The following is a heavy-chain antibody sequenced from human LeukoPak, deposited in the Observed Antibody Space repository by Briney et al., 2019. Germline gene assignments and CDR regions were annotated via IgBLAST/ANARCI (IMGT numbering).Heavy chain of an antibody. CDR3: ARGYDFWTTDY. V-gene: IGHV4-34*01. Sequence: SETLSLTCAVHGGSLSGFYWSWFRQSPGKGLEWLGEINHRGGTNYNPSLKSRITMSVDTSKNQFSLKLSSVTAADTAVYYCARGYDFWTTDYWGQGTLVTVSS. D-gene: IGHD3-3*01. J-gene: IGHJ4*02. CDR1: GGSLSGFY. CDR2: INHRGGT.